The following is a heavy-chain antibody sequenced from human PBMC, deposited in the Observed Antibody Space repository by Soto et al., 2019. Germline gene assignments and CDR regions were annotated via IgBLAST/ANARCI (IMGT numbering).Heavy chain of an antibody. V-gene: IGHV1-8*01. Sequence: QVPLVQSGAEVKKPGASVKVSCKASGYTFTSYDINWVRQATGQGLEWMGWMNPYSGNTGYAQKFQGRVTMTRNTSISTAYMELSSLRSEDTAFYYCARATRERPDLVATTSYYFDYWGQGTLVTVSS. D-gene: IGHD5-12*01. CDR2: MNPYSGNT. J-gene: IGHJ4*02. CDR3: ARATRERPDLVATTSYYFDY. CDR1: GYTFTSYD.